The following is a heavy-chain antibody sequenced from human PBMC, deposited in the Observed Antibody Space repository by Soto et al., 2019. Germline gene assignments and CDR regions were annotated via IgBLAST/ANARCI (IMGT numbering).Heavy chain of an antibody. CDR1: GDSISRGAYS. J-gene: IGHJ5*02. CDR3: ARDLGSGTGWFDP. CDR2: SYHNGNS. D-gene: IGHD3-10*01. V-gene: IGHV4-30-2*01. Sequence: QLQLQESGSGLVKPSETLSLTCDVSGDSISRGAYSWSWIRQPPGKGLEWLGYSYHNGNSYLNPSLKSRLTISVDKSKIQFFLKLTSVTAADTGVYYCARDLGSGTGWFDPWGQGTLVTVSS.